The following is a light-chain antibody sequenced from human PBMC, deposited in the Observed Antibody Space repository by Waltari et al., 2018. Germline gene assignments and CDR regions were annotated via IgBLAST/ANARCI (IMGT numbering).Light chain of an antibody. V-gene: IGLV2-14*01. Sequence: QSALTQPASVSGSPGQSITISCTGTSSDVGGYNYVSWYQQHPGKAPKLIIYEVSNRPSGVSDRFSGSKSGNTASLIISGLQAEDEADYYCSTYTSKKSWVFGGGTKVTVL. J-gene: IGLJ3*02. CDR3: STYTSKKSWV. CDR1: SSDVGGYNY. CDR2: EVS.